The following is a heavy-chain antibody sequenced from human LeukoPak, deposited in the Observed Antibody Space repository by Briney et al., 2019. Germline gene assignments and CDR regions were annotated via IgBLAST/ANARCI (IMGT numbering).Heavy chain of an antibody. CDR3: AREGPNYDSSVYYDY. Sequence: GASVKVSCKASGYTFTGYYVHWVRQAPGQGLEWMGWINPNSGGTNYAQKFQGRVTMTRDTSISTAYMELSRLRSDDTAVYYCAREGPNYDSSVYYDYWGQGTLVTVSS. CDR2: INPNSGGT. D-gene: IGHD3-22*01. J-gene: IGHJ4*02. V-gene: IGHV1-2*02. CDR1: GYTFTGYY.